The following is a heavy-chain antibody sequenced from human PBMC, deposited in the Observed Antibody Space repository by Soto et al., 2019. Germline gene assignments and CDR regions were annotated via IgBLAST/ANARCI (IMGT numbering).Heavy chain of an antibody. CDR1: GFTFSSYW. CDR2: INSDGSST. CDR3: ARELIGSFFWSGYYRGDYYYYGMDV. D-gene: IGHD3-3*01. Sequence: HPGGSLRLSCAASGFTFSSYWMHWVRQAPGKGLVWVSRINSDGSSTSYADSVKGRFTISRDNAKNTLYLQMNSLRAKDTAVYYCARELIGSFFWSGYYRGDYYYYGMDVWGQGTTVTVSS. V-gene: IGHV3-74*01. J-gene: IGHJ6*02.